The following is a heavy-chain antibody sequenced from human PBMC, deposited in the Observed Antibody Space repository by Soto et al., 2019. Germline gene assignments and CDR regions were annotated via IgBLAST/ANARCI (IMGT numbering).Heavy chain of an antibody. Sequence: SETLSLTCTVSGGSISSYYWSWIRQPPGKGLEWIGYIYYSGSTNYNPSLKSRVTISVDTSKNQFSLKLSSVTAADTAVYYCARATYYYDRSGYLYKFDVWGQGSLVTGSS. D-gene: IGHD3-22*01. V-gene: IGHV4-59*01. CDR2: IYYSGST. J-gene: IGHJ4*02. CDR1: GGSISSYY. CDR3: ARATYYYDRSGYLYKFDV.